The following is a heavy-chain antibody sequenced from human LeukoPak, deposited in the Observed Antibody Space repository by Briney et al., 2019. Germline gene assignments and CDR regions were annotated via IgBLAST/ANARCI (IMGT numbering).Heavy chain of an antibody. Sequence: ASVKVSCKAFGYTFTDYYIHWVKEAPGKGLEWMGRVDPEDGETTYAEKFQGRVTITADTSTDAAYMELNNLRSEDTAVYYCATMTTFDPWGQGTLVTVSP. CDR3: ATMTTFDP. V-gene: IGHV1-69-2*01. CDR1: GYTFTDYY. CDR2: VDPEDGET. J-gene: IGHJ5*02. D-gene: IGHD4-11*01.